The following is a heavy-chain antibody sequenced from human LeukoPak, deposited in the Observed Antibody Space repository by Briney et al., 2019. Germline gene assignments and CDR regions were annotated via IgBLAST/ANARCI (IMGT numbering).Heavy chain of an antibody. J-gene: IGHJ6*02. Sequence: GVSLRLSCAASGFTFSSYGMHWVRQAPGKGLEWVAVISYDGSNKYYADSVKGRFTSSSHNSQNTLYLQMNSLRAEDTAVSYCAKDLGWFGELLDHGYYGMDVWGQGTTVTVSS. CDR1: GFTFSSYG. CDR2: ISYDGSNK. V-gene: IGHV3-30*18. CDR3: AKDLGWFGELLDHGYYGMDV. D-gene: IGHD3-10*01.